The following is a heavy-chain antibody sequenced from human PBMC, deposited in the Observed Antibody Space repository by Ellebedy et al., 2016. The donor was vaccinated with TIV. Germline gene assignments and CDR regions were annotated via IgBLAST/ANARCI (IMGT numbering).Heavy chain of an antibody. CDR1: GFTFSTYA. D-gene: IGHD6-19*01. Sequence: GGSLRLSCAASGFTFSTYAMNWLRQAPGKGLEWVSSIIGSGGSTLYADSVKGRFTISRDNSKNMVYLQMNSLRVEDTAVYYCAKAGYSSAWYLAFDYWGQGTLVTVSS. J-gene: IGHJ4*02. V-gene: IGHV3-23*01. CDR2: IIGSGGST. CDR3: AKAGYSSAWYLAFDY.